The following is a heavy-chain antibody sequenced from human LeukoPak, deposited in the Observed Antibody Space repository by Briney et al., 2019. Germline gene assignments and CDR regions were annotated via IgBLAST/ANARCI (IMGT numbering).Heavy chain of an antibody. CDR3: ARSRYCGGDCYHYGMDV. CDR1: GFTFSSYA. J-gene: IGHJ6*02. CDR2: ISYDGSNK. V-gene: IGHV3-30-3*01. D-gene: IGHD2-21*01. Sequence: GRSLRLSCAASGFTFSSYAMHWVRQAPGKGLEWVAVISYDGSNKYYADSVKGRFTISRDDSKNTLYLQMNSLRAEDTAVYYCARSRYCGGDCYHYGMDVWGQGTTVTVSS.